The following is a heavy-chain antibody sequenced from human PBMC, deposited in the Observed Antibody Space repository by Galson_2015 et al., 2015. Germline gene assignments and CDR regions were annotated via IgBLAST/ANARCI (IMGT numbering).Heavy chain of an antibody. V-gene: IGHV1-46*01. CDR2: INPSDGIA. CDR3: ARAADQYFDY. J-gene: IGHJ4*02. D-gene: IGHD4-11*01. Sequence: SVKVSCKAFGYSFTTSDYMHWVRQAPGQGLEWMGIINPSDGIANYTQNFQGRVTMTRDTSTSTVYIEVSSLRSEDTAVYYCARAADQYFDYWGQGTPATVSS. CDR1: GYSFTTSDY.